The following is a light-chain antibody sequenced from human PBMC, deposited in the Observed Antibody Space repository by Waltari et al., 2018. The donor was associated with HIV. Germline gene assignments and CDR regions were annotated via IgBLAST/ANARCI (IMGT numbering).Light chain of an antibody. CDR2: SNH. J-gene: IGLJ3*02. CDR3: ATWDDALSGPV. Sequence: QSVLTQPPSASGTPGQRVIISCSGNRSNIGSNTVNWYQQFSGAAPTLLIYSNHRRPSAVPDRFSGSKSGSAASLAISGLKSEDEADYHCATWDDALSGPVFGAGTKLTV. CDR1: RSNIGSNT. V-gene: IGLV1-44*01.